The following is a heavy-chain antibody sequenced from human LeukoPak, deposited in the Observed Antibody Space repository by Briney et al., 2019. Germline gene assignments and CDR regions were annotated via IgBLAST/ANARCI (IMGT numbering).Heavy chain of an antibody. J-gene: IGHJ6*03. Sequence: GGSLRLSCAASGFTFSSYSMNWVRQAPGKGLEWVSSISSSSSYIYYADSVKGRFTISRDNAKNSLYLQMNSLRAEDTAVYYCARAGLSSGWPHYYYYYYMDVWGKGTTVTVSS. CDR3: ARAGLSSGWPHYYYYYYMDV. CDR1: GFTFSSYS. D-gene: IGHD6-19*01. CDR2: ISSSSSYI. V-gene: IGHV3-21*01.